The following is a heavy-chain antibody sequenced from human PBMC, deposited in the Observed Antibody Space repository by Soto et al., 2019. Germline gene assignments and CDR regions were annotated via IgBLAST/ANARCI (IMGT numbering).Heavy chain of an antibody. Sequence: GGSLKVSSKGSGYSFISYWIGWVRQKPGKGLEWMGIIYPGDSDTRYSPSFQGQVTISADKSISTAYLQWSSLKASDTAMYYCARGYYGSGSAPPLYYYYYMDVWGKGTTVTVPS. D-gene: IGHD3-10*01. CDR1: GYSFISYW. CDR2: IYPGDSDT. J-gene: IGHJ6*03. CDR3: ARGYYGSGSAPPLYYYYYMDV. V-gene: IGHV5-51*01.